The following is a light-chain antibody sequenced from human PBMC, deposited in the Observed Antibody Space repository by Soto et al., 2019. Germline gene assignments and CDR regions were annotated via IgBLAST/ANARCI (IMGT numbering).Light chain of an antibody. Sequence: EIVMTQSPATLSVSPGERATLSCRASQGVGTTLAWYQQRPGQAPRLLIYAASTRATGIPARFSGRGSGTEFTPTISSLQSEDFVLYFCQQYNNWPLYSFGQGTKLEIK. CDR3: QQYNNWPLYS. CDR2: AAS. J-gene: IGKJ2*01. V-gene: IGKV3-15*01. CDR1: QGVGTT.